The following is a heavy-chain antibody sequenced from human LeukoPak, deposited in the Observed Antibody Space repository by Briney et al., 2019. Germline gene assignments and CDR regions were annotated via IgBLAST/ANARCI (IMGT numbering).Heavy chain of an antibody. Sequence: GGSLRLSCVASGLTFSSYAMTWVRQAPGKGLEWVSVITGSGGSTYYADSVRGRFTISRDNSKNTLYLQMNSLGAEDTAVYYCAKHISDYGDLYEYWGQGTLVTVSS. CDR3: AKHISDYGDLYEY. D-gene: IGHD4-17*01. V-gene: IGHV3-23*01. J-gene: IGHJ4*02. CDR1: GLTFSSYA. CDR2: ITGSGGST.